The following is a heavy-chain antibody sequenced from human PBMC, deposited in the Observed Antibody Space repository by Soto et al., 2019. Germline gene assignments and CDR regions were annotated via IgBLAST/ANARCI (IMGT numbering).Heavy chain of an antibody. CDR2: ISSSSSYI. Sequence: GGSLRLSCAASGFTFSSYSMNWVRQAPGKGLEWVSSISSSSSYIYYADSVKGRFTISRDNAKNSLYLQMNSLRAEDTAVYYCARDLVVVVVAATDYYGMDVWGQGTTVTVSS. D-gene: IGHD2-15*01. CDR1: GFTFSSYS. V-gene: IGHV3-21*01. CDR3: ARDLVVVVVAATDYYGMDV. J-gene: IGHJ6*02.